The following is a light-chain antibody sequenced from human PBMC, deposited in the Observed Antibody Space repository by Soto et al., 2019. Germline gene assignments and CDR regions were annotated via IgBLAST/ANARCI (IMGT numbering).Light chain of an antibody. Sequence: EIVLAQSPGTLSLSPGERATLSCRASQSVSSRYSAWYQQKPGQAPRLLIYGASTRATGIPDRFSGSGSETDFTLTISRLEPEDFAVYYCQHYGSSPRTLGQGTRVEIK. CDR1: QSVSSRY. V-gene: IGKV3-20*01. CDR3: QHYGSSPRT. J-gene: IGKJ1*01. CDR2: GAS.